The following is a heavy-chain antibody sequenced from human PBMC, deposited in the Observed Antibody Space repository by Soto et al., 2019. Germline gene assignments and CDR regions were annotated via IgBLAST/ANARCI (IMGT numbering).Heavy chain of an antibody. CDR2: IIPIFGTA. CDR3: ARAGKGRATVVRYYYYYYGMDV. J-gene: IGHJ6*02. D-gene: IGHD4-17*01. Sequence: AASVKVSCKASGGTFSSYAISWVRQAPGQGLEWMGGIIPIFGTARYAQKFQCRVTITADESTSTAYMELSSLRSEHTAVYYCARAGKGRATVVRYYYYYYGMDVWGQGTMVTVSS. CDR1: GGTFSSYA. V-gene: IGHV1-69*13.